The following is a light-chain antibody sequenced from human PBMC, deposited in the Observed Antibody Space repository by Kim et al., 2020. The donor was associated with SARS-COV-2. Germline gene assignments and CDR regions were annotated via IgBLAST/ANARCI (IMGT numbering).Light chain of an antibody. Sequence: VALGHTVRITCQGDSLRSYNASGYQQKPGQAPVLVIYGKNNRPSGSPDRFSGSSSGNTASLTITGAQAEDEADYYCNSRDSSGNRVFGTGTKVTVL. CDR3: NSRDSSGNRV. CDR1: SLRSYN. V-gene: IGLV3-19*01. J-gene: IGLJ1*01. CDR2: GKN.